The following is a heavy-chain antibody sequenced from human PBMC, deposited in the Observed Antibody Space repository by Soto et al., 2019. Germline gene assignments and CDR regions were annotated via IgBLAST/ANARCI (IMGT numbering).Heavy chain of an antibody. Sequence: GESLKISCKGSGYSFTSYWISWVRQMPGKGLEWMGRIDPSDSYTNYSPSFQGHVTISADKSISTAYLQWSSLKASDTAMYYCARSGSSSPPYYYGMDVWGQGTTVTV. CDR1: GYSFTSYW. J-gene: IGHJ6*02. V-gene: IGHV5-10-1*01. CDR2: IDPSDSYT. CDR3: ARSGSSSPPYYYGMDV. D-gene: IGHD6-6*01.